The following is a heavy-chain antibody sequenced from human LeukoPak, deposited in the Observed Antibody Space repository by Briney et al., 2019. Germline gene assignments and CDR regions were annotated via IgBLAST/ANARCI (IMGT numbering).Heavy chain of an antibody. CDR2: IYYSGST. CDR1: GGSISSGDYY. V-gene: IGHV4-39*01. D-gene: IGHD3-10*01. CDR3: ARGTPNQRGRYGSGSYYPLGYYYYYGMDV. J-gene: IGHJ6*02. Sequence: SETLSLTCTVSGGSISSGDYYWGWIRQPPGKGLEWIGTIYYSGSTYYNPSLKSRVTISVDTSKNQFSLKLSSVTAADTAVYYCARGTPNQRGRYGSGSYYPLGYYYYYGMDVWGQGTTVIVSS.